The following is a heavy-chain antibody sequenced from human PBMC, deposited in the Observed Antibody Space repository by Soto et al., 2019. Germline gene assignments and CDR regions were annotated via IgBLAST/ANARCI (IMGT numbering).Heavy chain of an antibody. CDR2: IRYDGSNK. D-gene: IGHD1-26*01. CDR3: AKPPGEEGAYGMDV. V-gene: IGHV3-30*18. J-gene: IGHJ6*02. CDR1: GSPLNTYG. Sequence: QVQLVESGGGGSQPGRPLRLPCAASGSPLNTYGMPWAARAPAKGREWGAVIRYDGSNKDYADSVKGRFTISRDNSKDTLYLQMNSLRADDTAVYYCAKPPGEEGAYGMDVWGQGTTVTVSS.